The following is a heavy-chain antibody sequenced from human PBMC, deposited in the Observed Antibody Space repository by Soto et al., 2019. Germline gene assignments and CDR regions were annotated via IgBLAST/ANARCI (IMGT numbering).Heavy chain of an antibody. V-gene: IGHV1-3*01. J-gene: IGHJ3*02. CDR2: INAGNGNT. CDR3: ARMWGGVAEAGAFDI. CDR1: GYTFTSYA. Sequence: QVQLVQSGAEVKKPGASVKVSCKASGYTFTSYAMHWVRQAPGQRLEWMGWINAGNGNTKYSQKFQGRVTITRDTSASTAYMELSSLRSEDTAVYYCARMWGGVAEAGAFDIWGQGTMVTVSS. D-gene: IGHD2-15*01.